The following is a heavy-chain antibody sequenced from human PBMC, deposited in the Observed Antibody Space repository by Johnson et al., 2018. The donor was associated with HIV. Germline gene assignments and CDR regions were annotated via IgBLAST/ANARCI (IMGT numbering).Heavy chain of an antibody. V-gene: IGHV3-11*01. CDR1: GFTVSSNY. Sequence: QVQLVESGGGLVQPGGSLRLSCAASGFTVSSNYMSWVRQAPGKGLEWVSYISSSGSTIYYADSVKGRFTMSRDNSKNTLYLQMNSLRAEDTAVYYCARGYSGSDDAFDIWGQGTMVTVSS. CDR3: ARGYSGSDDAFDI. D-gene: IGHD1-26*01. CDR2: ISSSGSTI. J-gene: IGHJ3*02.